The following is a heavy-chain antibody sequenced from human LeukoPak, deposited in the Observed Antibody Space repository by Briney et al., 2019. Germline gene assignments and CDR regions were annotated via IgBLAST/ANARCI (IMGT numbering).Heavy chain of an antibody. D-gene: IGHD3-22*01. J-gene: IGHJ4*02. V-gene: IGHV1-2*04. CDR3: ARGYYDSSGYYY. CDR1: GYTFTGYC. Sequence: ASVNVSCKASGYTFTGYCMHWVRQAPGQGLEWMGWINPNSGGTNYAQKFQGWVTMTRDTSISTAYMELSRLRSDDTAVYYCARGYYDSSGYYYWGQGTLVTVSS. CDR2: INPNSGGT.